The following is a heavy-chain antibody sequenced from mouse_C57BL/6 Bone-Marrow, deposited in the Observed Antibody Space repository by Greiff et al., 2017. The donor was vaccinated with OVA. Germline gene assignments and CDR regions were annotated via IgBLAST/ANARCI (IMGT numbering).Heavy chain of an antibody. CDR2: IYPRDGST. CDR1: GYTFTSYD. CDR3: ARSGWTLYYYAMDY. J-gene: IGHJ4*01. D-gene: IGHD2-3*01. Sequence: QVQLQQSGPELVKPGASVKLSCKASGYTFTSYDINWVKQRPGQGLEWIGWIYPRDGSTKYNEKFKGKATLTVDTSSSTAYMELHSLTSEDSAVYFCARSGWTLYYYAMDYWGQGTSVTVSS. V-gene: IGHV1-85*01.